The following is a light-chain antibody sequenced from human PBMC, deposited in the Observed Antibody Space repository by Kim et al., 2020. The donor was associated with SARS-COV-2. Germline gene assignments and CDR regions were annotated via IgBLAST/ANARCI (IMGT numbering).Light chain of an antibody. J-gene: IGLJ3*02. CDR1: TNDVGGFNY. CDR2: DVI. Sequence: TSSTGNTNDVGGFNYVSWYQQSAGTAPKRLIYDVIRRPTGVPDRFSGSKSGNTASLPISGLQPEDEADYYCCSYAGRNSYVRFGGGTQLTVL. CDR3: CSYAGRNSYVR. V-gene: IGLV2-11*03.